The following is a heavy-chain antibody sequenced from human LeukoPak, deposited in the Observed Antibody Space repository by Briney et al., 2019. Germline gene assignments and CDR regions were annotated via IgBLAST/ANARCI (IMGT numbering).Heavy chain of an antibody. CDR2: ISGSGGST. J-gene: IGHJ3*02. D-gene: IGHD7-27*01. V-gene: IGHV3-23*01. CDR1: GITFRNFA. Sequence: GGSLRLSCAASGITFRNFAMSWVRQAPGKGLEWVSGISGSGGSTYYADSVKGRFTISRDNSKNTLYLQMISLRAEDTAVYYCVKDNWGGPPGAFDIWGPGTRVTVSS. CDR3: VKDNWGGPPGAFDI.